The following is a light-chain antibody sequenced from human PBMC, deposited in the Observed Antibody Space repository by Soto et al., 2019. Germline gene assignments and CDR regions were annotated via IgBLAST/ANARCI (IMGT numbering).Light chain of an antibody. CDR3: QQYDKWPYT. Sequence: EIVGTQSPATPSVSPGERATLSCRTSQRVARNLAWYQQKPGQAPRLLLYGAFIRAPGFPVRFRGTGSGSEFTLTISSLQSEDGATYYCQQYDKWPYTFGQGTNLEIK. V-gene: IGKV3-15*01. J-gene: IGKJ2*01. CDR2: GAF. CDR1: QRVARN.